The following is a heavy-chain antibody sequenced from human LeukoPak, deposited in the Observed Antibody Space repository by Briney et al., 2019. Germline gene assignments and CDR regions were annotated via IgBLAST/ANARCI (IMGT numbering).Heavy chain of an antibody. CDR2: IYSDGTP. J-gene: IGHJ4*02. Sequence: GGSLRLSCAPFGLTVSSNYMSWVRQALGKGLEWVSTIYSDGTPYYADSLKGRFTISRDNSKNTLYLRMNSLRAEDTAIYYCARAIQSHLLKGYFDYWGQGALVTVSS. D-gene: IGHD2-2*01. CDR3: ARAIQSHLLKGYFDY. CDR1: GLTVSSNY. V-gene: IGHV3-53*01.